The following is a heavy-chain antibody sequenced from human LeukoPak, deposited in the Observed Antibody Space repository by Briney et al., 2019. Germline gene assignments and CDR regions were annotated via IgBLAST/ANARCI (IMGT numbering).Heavy chain of an antibody. J-gene: IGHJ4*02. CDR3: TRPSLSYNDY. V-gene: IGHV3-73*01. CDR1: GFTVSGTA. D-gene: IGHD5-18*01. CDR2: IRRKADNYAT. Sequence: GGSLRLSCAASGFTVSGTAMHWVRQASGKGLEWVGRIRRKADNYATAYAASVKGRFTISRDDSKNTAYLQMNSLKTEDTAVYYCTRPSLSYNDYWGQGTLVTVSS.